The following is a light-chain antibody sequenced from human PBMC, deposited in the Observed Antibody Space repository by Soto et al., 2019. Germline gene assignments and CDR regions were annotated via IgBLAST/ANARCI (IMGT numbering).Light chain of an antibody. CDR3: QQYNSYRRT. J-gene: IGKJ1*01. Sequence: DIRMTESPSTLSASVGDRVTITFRASQSISSWLAWYQQKPGKAPKLLIYKASSLESGVPSRFSGSGSGTEFTLTISSLQPDDFATYYCQQYNSYRRTFGQGTKVEIK. V-gene: IGKV1-5*03. CDR1: QSISSW. CDR2: KAS.